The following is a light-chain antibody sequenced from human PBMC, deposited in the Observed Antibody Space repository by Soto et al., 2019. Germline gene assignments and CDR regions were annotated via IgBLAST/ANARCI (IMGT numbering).Light chain of an antibody. CDR2: VAS. CDR1: QSVGIS. CDR3: QTYCRSPL. J-gene: IGKJ5*01. V-gene: IGKV3-15*01. Sequence: EIVLTQSLGPLYASPGEGATXSCRASQSVGISLAWYQQKPLQSPRFVVYVASTSATGIPDRFDCGGPGTEFTLIISGQQYEVFAVYYCQTYCRSPLFGQGTGLDIK.